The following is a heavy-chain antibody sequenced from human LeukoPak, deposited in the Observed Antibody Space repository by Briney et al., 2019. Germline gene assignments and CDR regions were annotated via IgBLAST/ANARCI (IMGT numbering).Heavy chain of an antibody. D-gene: IGHD2-8*01. CDR1: GFTFSSYA. CDR2: VDTDGSTV. CDR3: TTSACANGVCYTSVDC. Sequence: PGGSLRLSCAASGFTFSSYAMNWVRQGPGKGLVWVARVDTDGSTVNYADSVKGRFTISRDNAKNTLYLQMDSLKTEDTAVYYCTTSACANGVCYTSVDCWGQGTLVTVSS. J-gene: IGHJ4*02. V-gene: IGHV3-74*01.